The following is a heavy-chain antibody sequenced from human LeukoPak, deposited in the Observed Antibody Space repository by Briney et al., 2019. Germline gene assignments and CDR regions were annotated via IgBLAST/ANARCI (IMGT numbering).Heavy chain of an antibody. CDR2: ISSSSSYI. CDR1: GFTFSSYS. J-gene: IGHJ4*02. V-gene: IGHV3-21*01. Sequence: PGGSLRLSCAASGFTFSSYSMNWVRQAPGKGLEWVSSISSSSSYIYYADSVKGRFTISRDNSKNTLYLQMNSLRAEDTAVYYCARAGMYSSSSGGDYWGQGTLVTVSS. D-gene: IGHD6-6*01. CDR3: ARAGMYSSSSGGDY.